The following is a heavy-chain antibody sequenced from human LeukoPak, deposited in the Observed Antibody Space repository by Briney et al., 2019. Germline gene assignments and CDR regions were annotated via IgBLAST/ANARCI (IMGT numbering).Heavy chain of an antibody. CDR3: AKIFHYYDSSGQDY. Sequence: GGSLRLSCAASGFTFSSYAMSWVRQAPGKGREWVSAISGSGGSTYYADSVKGRFTISRDTSKNTLYLQMNSLRAEDTAVYYCAKIFHYYDSSGQDYWGQGTLVTVSS. D-gene: IGHD3-22*01. CDR1: GFTFSSYA. V-gene: IGHV3-23*01. J-gene: IGHJ4*02. CDR2: ISGSGGST.